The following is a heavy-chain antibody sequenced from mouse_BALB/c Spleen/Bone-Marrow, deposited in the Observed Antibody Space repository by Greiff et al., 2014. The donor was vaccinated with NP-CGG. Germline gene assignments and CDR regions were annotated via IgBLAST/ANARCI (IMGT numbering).Heavy chain of an antibody. Sequence: EVKLVESGAELEKPGASVKLSCTASGFNIKDTYMHWVKQRPEQGLEWIGRIDPANGNTKYGPKFQGKATITADASSNTAYLQLSSLTSEDTAVYYCARWEYYAMDYWGQGTSVTVSS. CDR1: GFNIKDTY. CDR3: ARWEYYAMDY. J-gene: IGHJ4*01. V-gene: IGHV14-3*02. CDR2: IDPANGNT. D-gene: IGHD4-1*01.